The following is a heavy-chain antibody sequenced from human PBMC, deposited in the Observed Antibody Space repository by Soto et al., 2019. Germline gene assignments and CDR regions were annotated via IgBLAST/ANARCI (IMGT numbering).Heavy chain of an antibody. V-gene: IGHV1-69*14. Sequence: QVQLVQSGAEVKKPGSSVRVSCKASGLTFSGSTLTWLRQAPGQGPEWMGGIIPFFGSVDYAPKFQDRITITADKSTRATFMELRSLRFDDTAGYYCAWGHQYGGNSDAFEPWGQGPVVTVS. D-gene: IGHD2-21*02. CDR1: GLTFSGST. CDR2: IIPFFGSV. J-gene: IGHJ3*01. CDR3: AWGHQYGGNSDAFEP.